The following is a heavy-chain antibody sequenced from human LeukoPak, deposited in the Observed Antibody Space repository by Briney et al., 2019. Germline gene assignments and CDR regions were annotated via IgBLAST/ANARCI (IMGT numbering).Heavy chain of an antibody. D-gene: IGHD2-15*01. J-gene: IGHJ5*02. CDR3: AKCRYCSGGSPVGWFDP. V-gene: IGHV3-30-3*02. CDR1: GFTFSSYA. Sequence: GRSLRLSCAASGFTFSSYAMHWVRQAPGKGLEWVAVISYDGSNKYYADSVKGRFTISRDNSKNTLYLQMNSLRAGDTAVYYCAKCRYCSGGSPVGWFDPWGQGTLVTVSS. CDR2: ISYDGSNK.